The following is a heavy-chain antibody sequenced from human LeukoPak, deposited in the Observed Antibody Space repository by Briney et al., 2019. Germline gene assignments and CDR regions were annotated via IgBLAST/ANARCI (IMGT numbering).Heavy chain of an antibody. CDR3: ARSRAVADKNLDN. CDR2: IIPILGIA. Sequence: SVKVSCKASGGTFSSYTISWVRQAPGQGLEWMGRIIPILGIANYAQKFQGRVTITADKSTSTAYMELSSLRSEDTAVYYCARSRAVADKNLDNWGQGTLVTVSS. CDR1: GGTFSSYT. J-gene: IGHJ4*02. D-gene: IGHD6-19*01. V-gene: IGHV1-69*02.